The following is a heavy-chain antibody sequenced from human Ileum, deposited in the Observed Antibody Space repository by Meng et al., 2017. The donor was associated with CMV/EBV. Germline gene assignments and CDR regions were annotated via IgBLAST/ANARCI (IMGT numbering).Heavy chain of an antibody. CDR2: IKQYGSEK. D-gene: IGHD3-16*02. Sequence: VEMAVAGGPLAQLGGSVRLCCAVLGFTFRSHWRNWVRRAPGKELSWVANIKQYGSEKFYVDFVKAPFPISRDNGKKSLYLEMISLRGEDTAVYYCATTRLGELSYWGQGTLVTVSS. CDR3: ATTRLGELSY. CDR1: GFTFRSHW. J-gene: IGHJ4*02. V-gene: IGHV3-7*02.